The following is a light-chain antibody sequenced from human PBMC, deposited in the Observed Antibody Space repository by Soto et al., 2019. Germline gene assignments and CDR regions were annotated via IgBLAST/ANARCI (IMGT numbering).Light chain of an antibody. CDR3: ASYTSGITYV. Sequence: QSVLTQPASVSGSPGQSITISCTGTSSDVGGYNYVSWYQQHPGKAPKLMIYEVAHRASGVSNRFSGSKSGNTASLTISGLRAEDAADDYCASYTSGITYVFGTGTKLTVL. CDR1: SSDVGGYNY. V-gene: IGLV2-14*01. CDR2: EVA. J-gene: IGLJ1*01.